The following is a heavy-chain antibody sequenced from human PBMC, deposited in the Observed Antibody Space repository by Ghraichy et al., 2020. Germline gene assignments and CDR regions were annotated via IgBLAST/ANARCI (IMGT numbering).Heavy chain of an antibody. Sequence: GGSLRLSCAASGFTFSSYAMSWVRQAPGKGLEWVSTISGNGGTTYYADSVKGRFTVSRDKSKKTIYLQMNSLRAEDTAVYYCAKTHVELAPSLNPHVDYSGQRTLVTVSS. V-gene: IGHV3-23*01. CDR2: ISGNGGTT. CDR3: AKTHVELAPSLNPHVDY. J-gene: IGHJ4*02. D-gene: IGHD5-24*01. CDR1: GFTFSSYA.